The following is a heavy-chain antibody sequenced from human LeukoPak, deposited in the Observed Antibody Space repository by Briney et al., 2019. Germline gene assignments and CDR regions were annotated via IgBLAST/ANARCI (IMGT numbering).Heavy chain of an antibody. D-gene: IGHD6-19*01. CDR2: ISSNGGST. V-gene: IGHV3-64*04. CDR3: ARDLHGAVAGTGYYYYGMDV. J-gene: IGHJ6*02. Sequence: GGSLRLSCSASGFTFSSYAMHWVRQAPGKGLEYVSAISSNGGSTYYADSVKGRFTISRDNSKNTLYLQMSSLRAEDTAVYYCARDLHGAVAGTGYYYYGMDVWGQGTTVTASS. CDR1: GFTFSSYA.